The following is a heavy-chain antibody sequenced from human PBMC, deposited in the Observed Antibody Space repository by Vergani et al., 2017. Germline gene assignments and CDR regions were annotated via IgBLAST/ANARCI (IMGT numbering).Heavy chain of an antibody. Sequence: QVQLVQSGAEVKKPGASVKVSCKASGYTFTGYYMHWVRQAPGQGLEWMGWINPNSGGTNYAKKFQGRVTMTRDTSISTAYMELSRLRSADTAVYYCARQGRYYDSSSFDYWGQGTLVTVSS. D-gene: IGHD3-22*01. J-gene: IGHJ4*02. CDR1: GYTFTGYY. CDR2: INPNSGGT. CDR3: ARQGRYYDSSSFDY. V-gene: IGHV1-2*02.